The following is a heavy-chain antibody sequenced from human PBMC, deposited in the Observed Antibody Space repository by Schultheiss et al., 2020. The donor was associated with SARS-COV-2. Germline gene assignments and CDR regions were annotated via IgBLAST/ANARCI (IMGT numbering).Heavy chain of an antibody. CDR1: GYTFTGYY. J-gene: IGHJ6*02. D-gene: IGHD2-21*01. CDR3: ARGPSVIHYYYYYGMDV. Sequence: ASVKVSCKASGYTFTGYYMHWVRQAPGQRLEWMGWINAGNGNTKYSQKFQGRVTMTRNTSISTAYMELSSLRSEDTAVYYCARGPSVIHYYYYYGMDVWGQGTTVTVSS. CDR2: INAGNGNT. V-gene: IGHV1/OR15-3*02.